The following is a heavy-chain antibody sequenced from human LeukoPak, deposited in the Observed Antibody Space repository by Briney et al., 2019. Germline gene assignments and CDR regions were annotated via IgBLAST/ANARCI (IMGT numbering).Heavy chain of an antibody. Sequence: GSLRLSCAASGFTFSSYAMHWVRQAPGKGLEWVAVISYDGSNKYYADSVKGRFTISRDNSKNTLYLQMNSLRADDTAVYYCAIAKGPVDIVVAATGVFGYWGQGTLVTVSS. CDR3: AIAKGPVDIVVAATGVFGY. D-gene: IGHD6-19*01. V-gene: IGHV3-30-3*01. J-gene: IGHJ4*02. CDR2: ISYDGSNK. CDR1: GFTFSSYA.